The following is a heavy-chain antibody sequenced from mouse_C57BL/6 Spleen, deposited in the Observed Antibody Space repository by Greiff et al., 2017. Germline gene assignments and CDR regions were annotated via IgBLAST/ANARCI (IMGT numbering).Heavy chain of an antibody. D-gene: IGHD2-13*01. CDR2: ISSGSSTI. CDR1: GFTFSDYG. Sequence: EVKVEESGGGLVKPGGSLKLSCAASGFTFSDYGMHWVRQAPEKGLEWVAYISSGSSTIYYADTVKGRFTIARDNANTTLFLQMTSLRSEDTAMYYCARGGERTYWGQGTLVTVSA. CDR3: ARGGERTY. J-gene: IGHJ3*01. V-gene: IGHV5-17*01.